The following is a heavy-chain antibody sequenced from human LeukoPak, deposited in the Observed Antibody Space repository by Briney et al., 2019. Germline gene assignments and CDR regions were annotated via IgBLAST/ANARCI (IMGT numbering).Heavy chain of an antibody. Sequence: SVKVSCKASGGTFSSYAISWVRQAPGQGLEWMGGIIPIFGTANYAQKFQGRVTITADESTSTAYMELSSLRSEDTAVYYCARALPSGGYYDSSGTRNGLDYWGQGTLVTVSS. CDR3: ARALPSGGYYDSSGTRNGLDY. CDR2: IIPIFGTA. J-gene: IGHJ4*02. V-gene: IGHV1-69*13. CDR1: GGTFSSYA. D-gene: IGHD3-22*01.